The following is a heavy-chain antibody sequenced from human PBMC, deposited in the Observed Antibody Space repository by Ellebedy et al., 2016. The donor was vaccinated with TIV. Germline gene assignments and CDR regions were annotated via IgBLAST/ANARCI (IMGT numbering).Heavy chain of an antibody. D-gene: IGHD3-9*01. J-gene: IGHJ4*02. CDR3: AKTETGSPDY. CDR1: GFTFSDHY. V-gene: IGHV3-11*03. Sequence: GESLKISXAASGFTFSDHYMDWVRQAPGKGLEWVSYISGSGSYTKYADSVKGRFTISRDNAKNSLYLQMNSLRVEDTAVYYCAKTETGSPDYWGQGTLVTVSS. CDR2: ISGSGSYT.